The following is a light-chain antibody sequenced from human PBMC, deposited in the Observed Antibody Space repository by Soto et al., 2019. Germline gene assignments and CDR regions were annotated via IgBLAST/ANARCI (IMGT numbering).Light chain of an antibody. V-gene: IGKV3-15*01. J-gene: IGKJ1*01. Sequence: EILITQSPATLSVSPGERATLACRASQSVSGNLAWYQQKNGQPPSVVIYDASTRAAGIPARFSGSGSGTQFTLNISRLQSEDFSVYSCQQYNKWPWTFGQGTKVDIK. CDR2: DAS. CDR3: QQYNKWPWT. CDR1: QSVSGN.